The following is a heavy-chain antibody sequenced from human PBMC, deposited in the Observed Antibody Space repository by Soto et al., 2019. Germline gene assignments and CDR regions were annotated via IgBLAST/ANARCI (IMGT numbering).Heavy chain of an antibody. CDR2: MNPNSGNT. J-gene: IGHJ5*02. Sequence: ASVKVSCKASGYTFTSYDINWVRQATGQGLEWMGWMNPNSGNTGYAQKFQGRVTMTRNTSISTAYMELSSLRSEDTAVYYCARGVSVAATDWFDPWGQGTLVTVSS. V-gene: IGHV1-8*01. CDR1: GYTFTSYD. D-gene: IGHD2-15*01. CDR3: ARGVSVAATDWFDP.